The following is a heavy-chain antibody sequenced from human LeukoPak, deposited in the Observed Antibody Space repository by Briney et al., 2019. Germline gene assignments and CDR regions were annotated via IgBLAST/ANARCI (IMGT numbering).Heavy chain of an antibody. V-gene: IGHV3-30*03. CDR3: ARGPAANSGNYYVGDY. J-gene: IGHJ4*02. CDR1: GFTFSTYG. Sequence: PGGSLRLSCAASGFTFSTYGMHWVRQAPGKGLEWVAVISHDGSNKYYADSVKGRFTISRDISKNTLYLQMNSLRPEDTAVYYCARGPAANSGNYYVGDYGGQGALVTVSS. D-gene: IGHD1-26*01. CDR2: ISHDGSNK.